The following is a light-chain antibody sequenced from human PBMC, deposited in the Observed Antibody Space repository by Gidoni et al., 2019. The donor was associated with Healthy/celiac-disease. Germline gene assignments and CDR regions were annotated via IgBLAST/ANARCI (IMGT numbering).Light chain of an antibody. Sequence: DIQMTQCPSSLSASVGDRVTITCRASQSISSYLNWYQQKPGKAPKLLFYAASSLQSGVPSRFSGSGSGTDFTLSISSRQPSDFATYYCEQSYSTPRTFGQGTKVEIK. V-gene: IGKV1-39*01. CDR2: AAS. CDR1: QSISSY. J-gene: IGKJ1*01. CDR3: EQSYSTPRT.